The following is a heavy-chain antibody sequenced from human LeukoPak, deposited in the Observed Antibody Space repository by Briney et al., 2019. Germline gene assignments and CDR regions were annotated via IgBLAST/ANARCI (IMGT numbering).Heavy chain of an antibody. D-gene: IGHD3-3*01. Sequence: GASVKVSCKASGYTFTSYAMNWVRQAPGQGLEWMGWINTNTANPTYAQAFTGRFVLSLDTSVSTSYLQISSLKTEDTAVYYCARVRRFLNGGVAGIDYWGQGSLVTVSS. CDR1: GYTFTSYA. J-gene: IGHJ4*02. CDR3: ARVRRFLNGGVAGIDY. CDR2: INTNTANP. V-gene: IGHV7-4-1*02.